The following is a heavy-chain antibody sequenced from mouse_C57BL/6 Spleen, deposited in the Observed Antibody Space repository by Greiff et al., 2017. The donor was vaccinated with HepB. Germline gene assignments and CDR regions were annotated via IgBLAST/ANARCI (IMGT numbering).Heavy chain of an antibody. D-gene: IGHD1-1*01. CDR3: ARGTVVASPFDY. V-gene: IGHV1-50*01. Sequence: QVQLQQPGAELVKPGASVKLSCKASGYTFTSYWMQWVKQRPGQGLEWIGEIDPSDSYTNYNQKFKGKATLTVEPSSSTAYMQLSSLTSEDSAVYYCARGTVVASPFDYWGQGTTLTVSS. CDR1: GYTFTSYW. J-gene: IGHJ2*01. CDR2: IDPSDSYT.